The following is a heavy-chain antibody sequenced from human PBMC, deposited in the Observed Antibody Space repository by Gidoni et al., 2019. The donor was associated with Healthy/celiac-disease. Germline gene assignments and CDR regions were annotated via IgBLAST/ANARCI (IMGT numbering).Heavy chain of an antibody. V-gene: IGHV3-11*01. D-gene: IGHD2-2*02. CDR3: ARAVVVPAAIPDY. CDR1: GFTFSDYY. J-gene: IGHJ4*02. CDR2: ISSSGSTI. Sequence: QVQLVEAGGGVVKPGGSLRLSWSAYGFTFSDYYMSWIRQAPGKGLEWVSDISSSGSTIYYADSVKGRFTISRDNAKNSLYLQMNSLRAEDTAVYYCARAVVVPAAIPDYWGQGTLVTVSS.